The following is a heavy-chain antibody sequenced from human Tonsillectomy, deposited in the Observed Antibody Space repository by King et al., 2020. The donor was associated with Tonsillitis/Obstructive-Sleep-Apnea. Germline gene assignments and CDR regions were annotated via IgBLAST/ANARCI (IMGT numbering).Heavy chain of an antibody. CDR1: GYTFTNYY. V-gene: IGHV1-46*01. J-gene: IGHJ4*02. CDR2: INPFDGDT. Sequence: QLVQSGAEVKKPGASVKVSCKASGYTFTNYYMHWVRQAPGQGLEWMGIINPFDGDTSYAKKFQGRVTMTRDTSTSTVYMELRTLRSDDTAVYYCARGVEDELELATVRFCDYWGPGTLVTVSS. D-gene: IGHD5-24*01. CDR3: ARGVEDELELATVRFCDY.